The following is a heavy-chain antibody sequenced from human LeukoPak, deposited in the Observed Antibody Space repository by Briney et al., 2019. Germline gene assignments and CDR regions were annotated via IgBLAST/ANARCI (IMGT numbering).Heavy chain of an antibody. V-gene: IGHV4-34*01. CDR1: GGSFSGYY. CDR2: INHSGST. CDR3: ARKYCNGGSCPLDY. J-gene: IGHJ4*02. Sequence: SETLSLTCAVYGGSFSGYYWSWIRQPPGKGLECIGEINHSGSTNYNPSLKSRVTISVDASKNQFSLKLSSVTAADTAVYYCARKYCNGGSCPLDYWGQGTLVTVSS. D-gene: IGHD2-15*01.